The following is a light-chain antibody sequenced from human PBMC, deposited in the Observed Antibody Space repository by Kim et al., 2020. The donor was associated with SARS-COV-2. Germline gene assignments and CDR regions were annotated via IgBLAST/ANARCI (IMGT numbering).Light chain of an antibody. CDR2: QDN. Sequence: SVSPGQTASITCSGDKLGDKYASWYQQRPGQSPVLVISQDNKRPSGIPERFSGSNSGNTATLTISGTQPMDEADYYCQAWDSSVVFGGGTKLTVL. CDR1: KLGDKY. V-gene: IGLV3-1*01. J-gene: IGLJ2*01. CDR3: QAWDSSVV.